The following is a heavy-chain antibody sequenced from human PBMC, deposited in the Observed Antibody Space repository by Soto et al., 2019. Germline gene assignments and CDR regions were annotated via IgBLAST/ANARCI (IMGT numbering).Heavy chain of an antibody. Sequence: SETLSLTCTVSGASMSDYYGSWIRQSPGKGLEHIGYLHYSGSANYNPSLKSRVTISMDTSKNQFFLKLNSVTAADTAIYYCARSGHTFVGVVWGQGIPVTSPQ. D-gene: IGHD3-16*01. CDR3: ARSGHTFVGVV. CDR2: LHYSGSA. J-gene: IGHJ4*02. V-gene: IGHV4-59*01. CDR1: GASMSDYY.